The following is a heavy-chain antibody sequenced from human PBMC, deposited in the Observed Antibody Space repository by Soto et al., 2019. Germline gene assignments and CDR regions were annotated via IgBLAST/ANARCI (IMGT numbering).Heavy chain of an antibody. CDR1: GGSFSGYY. J-gene: IGHJ4*02. Sequence: PSETLSLTCAVYGGSFSGYYWSWIRRPPGKGLEWIGEINHSGSTNYNPSIKSRVTISVDTSKNQFSLKLSSVTAADTAVYYCARVSLLWFGEYTFDYWGQGTLVTVSS. CDR3: ARVSLLWFGEYTFDY. V-gene: IGHV4-34*01. CDR2: INHSGST. D-gene: IGHD3-10*01.